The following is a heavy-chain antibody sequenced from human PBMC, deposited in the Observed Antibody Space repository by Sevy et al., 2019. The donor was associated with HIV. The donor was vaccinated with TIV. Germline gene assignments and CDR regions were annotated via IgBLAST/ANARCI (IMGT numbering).Heavy chain of an antibody. CDR3: SRDLAKAVPPEYYFDY. J-gene: IGHJ4*02. CDR1: GFTFDDYA. Sequence: GGSLRLSCTASGFTFDDYAMSWFRQAPGKGLEWVAFITRNCYEAYGGARDYAASVKGRCTISRDDSKSIAYLQMNSLKTEDTAMYYCSRDLAKAVPPEYYFDYWGQGTLVTVSS. V-gene: IGHV3-49*03. D-gene: IGHD3-10*01. CDR2: ITRNCYEAYGGAR.